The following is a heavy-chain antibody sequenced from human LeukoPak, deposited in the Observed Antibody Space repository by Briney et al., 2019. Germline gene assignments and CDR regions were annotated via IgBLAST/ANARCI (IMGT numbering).Heavy chain of an antibody. CDR2: IYPRDSVT. J-gene: IGHJ4*02. V-gene: IGHV5-51*01. Sequence: GEALKSSCKGSGYNFINYWIGWGRRGPGKGGGWRGIIYPRDSVTRYRPSFQGQVTILVDKSINSAYLQWSSLKASDTAIYYCATRYGSGTYYPFDYWGQGTLVTVSS. CDR1: GYNFINYW. D-gene: IGHD3-10*01. CDR3: ATRYGSGTYYPFDY.